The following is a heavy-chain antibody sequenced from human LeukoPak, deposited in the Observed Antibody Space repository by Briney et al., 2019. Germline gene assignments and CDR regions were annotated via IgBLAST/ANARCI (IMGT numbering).Heavy chain of an antibody. D-gene: IGHD3-3*01. CDR2: IYYSGST. V-gene: IGHV4-39*07. CDR3: ARDFLRGGFWSGHDAFDI. Sequence: PSETLSLTCSVSGGSISSTNYYWGWIRQPPGKGLEWIGSIYYSGSTSYNPSLESRVTISVDTSKNQFSLKLSSVTAADTAVYYCARDFLRGGFWSGHDAFDIWGQGTMVTVSS. J-gene: IGHJ3*02. CDR1: GGSISSTNYY.